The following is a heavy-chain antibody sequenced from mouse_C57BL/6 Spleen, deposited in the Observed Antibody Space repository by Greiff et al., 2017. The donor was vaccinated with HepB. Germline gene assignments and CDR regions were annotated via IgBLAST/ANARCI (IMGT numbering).Heavy chain of an antibody. CDR2: INPGSGGT. Sequence: VKLMESGAELVRPGTSVKVSCKASGYAFTNYLIEWVKQRPGQGLEWIGVINPGSGGTNYNEKFKGKATLTADKSSSTAYMQLSSLTSEDSAVYFCARGGYGMDYWGQGTSVTVSS. CDR3: ARGGYGMDY. J-gene: IGHJ4*01. V-gene: IGHV1-54*01. D-gene: IGHD2-2*01. CDR1: GYAFTNYL.